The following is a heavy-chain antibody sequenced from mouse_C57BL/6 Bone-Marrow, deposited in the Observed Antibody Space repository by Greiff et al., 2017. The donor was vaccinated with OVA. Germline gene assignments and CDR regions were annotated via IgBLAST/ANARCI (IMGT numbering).Heavy chain of an antibody. D-gene: IGHD1-1*01. J-gene: IGHJ3*01. V-gene: IGHV1-50*01. Sequence: VQLQQPGAELVKPGASVKLSCKASGYTFTSYWMQWVKQRPGQGLEWIGEIDPSDSYTNYNQKFKGKATLTVDTSSSTAYMQLSSLTSEDSAVYYCARRGSSSAWFAYWGQGTLVTVSA. CDR1: GYTFTSYW. CDR2: IDPSDSYT. CDR3: ARRGSSSAWFAY.